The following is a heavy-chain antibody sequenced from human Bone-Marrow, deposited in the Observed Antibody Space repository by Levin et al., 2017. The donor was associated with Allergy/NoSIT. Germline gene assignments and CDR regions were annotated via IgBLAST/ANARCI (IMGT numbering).Heavy chain of an antibody. CDR3: ARDYPDY. Sequence: GESLKISCAASGFTFSSYAMNWVRQTPGKGLEWVSAISGSGGDTYYAGSVKGRFTISRDNSKNTVYLQMNSLRADDTAVYYCARDYPDYWGQGSLVTVSS. CDR2: ISGSGGDT. V-gene: IGHV3-23*01. J-gene: IGHJ4*02. CDR1: GFTFSSYA.